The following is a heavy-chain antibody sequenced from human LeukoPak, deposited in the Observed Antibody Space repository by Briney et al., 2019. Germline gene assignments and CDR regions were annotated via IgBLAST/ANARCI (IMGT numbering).Heavy chain of an antibody. CDR2: IWYDGSNK. D-gene: IGHD3-22*01. CDR3: ARDLVYYDSSGYGY. V-gene: IGHV3-33*08. CDR1: GFIFSSYS. Sequence: GGFLRLSCAASGFIFSSYSMSWVRQAPGKGLEWVAVIWYDGSNKYYADSVKGRFTISRDNSKNTLYLQMNSLRAEDTAVYYCARDLVYYDSSGYGYWGQGTLVTVSS. J-gene: IGHJ4*02.